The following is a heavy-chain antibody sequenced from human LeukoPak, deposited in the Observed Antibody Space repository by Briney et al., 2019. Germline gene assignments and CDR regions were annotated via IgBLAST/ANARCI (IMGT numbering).Heavy chain of an antibody. CDR3: ARRGVAAAGEDADFDY. CDR2: IYYSGST. J-gene: IGHJ4*02. V-gene: IGHV4-39*01. D-gene: IGHD6-13*01. Sequence: SETLSLTCTVSGGSISSSSYYWGWIRQPPGKGLEWIGSIYYSGSTYYNPSLKSRVTISVDTSKNQLSLKLSSVTAADTAVYYCARRGVAAAGEDADFDYWGQGTLVTVSS. CDR1: GGSISSSSYY.